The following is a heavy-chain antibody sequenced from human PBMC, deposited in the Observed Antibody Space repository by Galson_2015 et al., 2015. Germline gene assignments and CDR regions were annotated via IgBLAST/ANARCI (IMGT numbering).Heavy chain of an antibody. Sequence: SVKVSCKASGYTSTSYAMNWVRQAPGQGLEWMGWINTNTGNPTYAQGFTGRFVFSLDTSVSTAYLQISSLKAEDTAVYYCAREVTAAAGETAGFDPWGQGTLVTVSS. CDR2: INTNTGNP. V-gene: IGHV7-4-1*02. J-gene: IGHJ5*02. CDR3: AREVTAAAGETAGFDP. D-gene: IGHD6-13*01. CDR1: GYTSTSYA.